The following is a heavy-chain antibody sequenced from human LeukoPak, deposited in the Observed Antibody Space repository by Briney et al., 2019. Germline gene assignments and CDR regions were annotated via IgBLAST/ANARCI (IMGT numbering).Heavy chain of an antibody. CDR1: GGSISSSSYY. V-gene: IGHV4-39*01. J-gene: IGHJ4*02. CDR3: ARLLLRYYFDY. D-gene: IGHD2-21*01. CDR2: IYYSGST. Sequence: SETLSLTCTVSGGSISSSSYYWGWIRQPPGKGLEWIGGIYYSGSTYYNPSLKSRVTISVDTSKNQFSLKLSSVTAADTAVYYCARLLLRYYFDYWGQGTLVTVSS.